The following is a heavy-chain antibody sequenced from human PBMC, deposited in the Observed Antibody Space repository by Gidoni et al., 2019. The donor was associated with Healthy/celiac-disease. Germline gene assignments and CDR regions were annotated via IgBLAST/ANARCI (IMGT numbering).Heavy chain of an antibody. Sequence: QVQLQESGPGLVKPSQTLSLTCTVSGGSISSGSYYWSWIRQPAGKGLEWIGRIYTSGSTNYNPSLKSRVTISVDTSKNQFSLKLSSVTAADTAVYYCARGVVAARDFDYWGQGTLVTVSS. CDR2: IYTSGST. J-gene: IGHJ4*02. D-gene: IGHD2-15*01. CDR3: ARGVVAARDFDY. CDR1: GGSISSGSYY. V-gene: IGHV4-61*02.